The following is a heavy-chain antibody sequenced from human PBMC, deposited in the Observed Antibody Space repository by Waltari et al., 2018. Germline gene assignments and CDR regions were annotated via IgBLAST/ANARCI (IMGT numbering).Heavy chain of an antibody. Sequence: VHLLESGGGLVQPGGSLRLSCAASGFSFSSYGMSWVRQAPGKGLEWVSGISSAGGSTYYADSGKGRFTISRDNSKNTLYLEMNSLRAEDTARYYCAKGEPGGISPEDWGQGTLVTVSS. D-gene: IGHD3-16*01. CDR2: ISSAGGST. V-gene: IGHV3-23*01. J-gene: IGHJ4*02. CDR1: GFSFSSYG. CDR3: AKGEPGGISPED.